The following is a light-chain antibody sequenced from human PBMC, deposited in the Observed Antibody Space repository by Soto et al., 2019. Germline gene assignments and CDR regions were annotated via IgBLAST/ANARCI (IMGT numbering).Light chain of an antibody. CDR2: GAS. V-gene: IGKV3-15*01. CDR3: QQYNNWPPPLT. Sequence: EIVMTQSPATLSVSPGERATLSCRASQSFSSNLAWYQQKPGQAPRFLIYGASTRATGIPARFSGSGSGTEFTLTISSLQSEDFAVYYCQQYNNWPPPLTFGGGTKVEI. J-gene: IGKJ4*01. CDR1: QSFSSN.